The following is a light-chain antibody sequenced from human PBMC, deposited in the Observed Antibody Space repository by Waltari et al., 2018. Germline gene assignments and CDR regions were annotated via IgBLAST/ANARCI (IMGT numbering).Light chain of an antibody. CDR2: DVS. Sequence: QSALTQPASVSGSPGQSITIPCTGTRSDIGGYNHVSWYQQHPGKVPKLIIYDVSGRPSGVSNRFSGSKSGNTASLTISGLQAEDEADYYCSSYTSSTTNVFGSGTKVTVL. V-gene: IGLV2-14*03. J-gene: IGLJ6*01. CDR1: RSDIGGYNH. CDR3: SSYTSSTTNV.